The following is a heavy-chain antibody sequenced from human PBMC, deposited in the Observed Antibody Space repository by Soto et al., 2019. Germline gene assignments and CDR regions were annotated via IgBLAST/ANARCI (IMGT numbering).Heavy chain of an antibody. J-gene: IGHJ6*02. V-gene: IGHV1-24*01. Sequence: GASVKVSCKVSGYTLTELSMHWVRQAPGKGLEWMGGFDPEDGETIYAQKFQGRVTMTEDTSTDTAYMELSSLRSEDTAVYYCATDRSSGGGYYYYYDGMDVWGQGTTVTVSS. D-gene: IGHD6-19*01. CDR3: ATDRSSGGGYYYYYDGMDV. CDR1: GYTLTELS. CDR2: FDPEDGET.